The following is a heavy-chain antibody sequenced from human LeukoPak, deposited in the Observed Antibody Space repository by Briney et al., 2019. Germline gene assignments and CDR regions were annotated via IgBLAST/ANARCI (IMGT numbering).Heavy chain of an antibody. V-gene: IGHV3-20*04. Sequence: GGSLRLSCAASGFTFDGYGMSWVRQAPGKGLEWVSGINLSGGSTGYADSVKGRFTISRDNAKNSLYLQMNSLRAEDTALYYCARARWIQLWLSGFDYWGQGTLVTVSS. CDR1: GFTFDGYG. J-gene: IGHJ4*02. CDR3: ARARWIQLWLSGFDY. D-gene: IGHD5-18*01. CDR2: INLSGGST.